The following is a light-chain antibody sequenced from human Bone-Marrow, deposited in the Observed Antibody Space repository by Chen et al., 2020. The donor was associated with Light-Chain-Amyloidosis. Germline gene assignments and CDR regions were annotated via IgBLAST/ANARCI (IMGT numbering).Light chain of an antibody. V-gene: IGLV3-25*03. CDR1: DLPTKY. Sequence: SYELTQPPSVSVSPGQTARITCSGDDLPTKYAYWYQQKPGQAPVLVIHGDNERPSGISGRFSGSSAGTTATLTIRGVQAEDEADYHCQSADSSGTYEVIFGGGTKLTVL. J-gene: IGLJ2*01. CDR2: GDN. CDR3: QSADSSGTYEVI.